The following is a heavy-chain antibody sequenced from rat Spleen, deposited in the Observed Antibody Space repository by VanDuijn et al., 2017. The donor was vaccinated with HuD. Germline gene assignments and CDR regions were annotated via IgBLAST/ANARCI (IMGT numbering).Heavy chain of an antibody. V-gene: IGHV2-30*01. CDR3: ARLTIGS. CDR1: XXSLTXYN. J-gene: IGHJ2*01. Sequence: QVQXXESGPGXXXPSXXLSLTXTVXXXSLTXYNVHEVREPTGKGLEWMGIIWTGGSTDYSSALKSRLSISRDTSKSQVFLKMNSLQTEDTAMYFWARLTIGSWGQGVMVTVSS. CDR2: IWTGGST. D-gene: IGHD1-3*01.